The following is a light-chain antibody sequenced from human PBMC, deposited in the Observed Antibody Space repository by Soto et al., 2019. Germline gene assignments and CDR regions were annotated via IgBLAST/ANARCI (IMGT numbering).Light chain of an antibody. CDR2: EVR. CDR3: CLYIGATTYV. V-gene: IGLV2-14*01. Sequence: QSVLTQPASVSGSPGQSITISCTGTSSDVGAYNYVSWYQQYPGKAPKVIIFEVRKRPSGVSNRFSGSKSGDTASLTISGLQADDEADYYCCLYIGATTYVFGTGTKVTVL. CDR1: SSDVGAYNY. J-gene: IGLJ1*01.